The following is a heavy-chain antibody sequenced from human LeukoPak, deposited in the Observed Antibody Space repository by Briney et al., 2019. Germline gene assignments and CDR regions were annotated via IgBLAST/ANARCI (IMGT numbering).Heavy chain of an antibody. J-gene: IGHJ4*02. CDR3: ARERYFDY. Sequence: GGSLRLSCAASGFTFSTCAMSWVRQAPGKGLEWVSTISGGGRSTDYADSVKGLFTISRDNSKNTLYLQMNSLRAEDTAVYYCARERYFDYWGQGTLVTVSS. CDR1: GFTFSTCA. V-gene: IGHV3-23*01. CDR2: ISGGGRST.